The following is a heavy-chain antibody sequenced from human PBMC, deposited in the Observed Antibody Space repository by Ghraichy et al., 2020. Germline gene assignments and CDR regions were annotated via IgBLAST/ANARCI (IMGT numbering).Heavy chain of an antibody. Sequence: ETLSLTCAASGFTFSSYAMSWVRQAPGKGLEWVSAISGSGGSTYYADSVKGRFTISRDNSKNTLYLQMNSLRAEDTAVYYCAKRFDSSGYLYYYYYYGMDVWGQGTTVTVSS. D-gene: IGHD3-22*01. CDR1: GFTFSSYA. V-gene: IGHV3-23*01. J-gene: IGHJ6*02. CDR2: ISGSGGST. CDR3: AKRFDSSGYLYYYYYYGMDV.